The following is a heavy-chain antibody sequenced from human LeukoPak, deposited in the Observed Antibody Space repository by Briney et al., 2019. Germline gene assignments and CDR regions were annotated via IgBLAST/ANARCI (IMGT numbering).Heavy chain of an antibody. CDR1: GGSISSSSYY. V-gene: IGHV4-39*07. CDR2: IYFSGNT. D-gene: IGHD4-17*01. CDR3: ARRPYGGFDY. J-gene: IGHJ4*02. Sequence: SETLSLTCTVSGGSISSSSYYWAWLRQPPGKGLEWIGNIYFSGNTYYNPSLQSRVTMSVDTSKNQFSLKLNSVTAADTAVYYCARRPYGGFDYWGQGILVTVSS.